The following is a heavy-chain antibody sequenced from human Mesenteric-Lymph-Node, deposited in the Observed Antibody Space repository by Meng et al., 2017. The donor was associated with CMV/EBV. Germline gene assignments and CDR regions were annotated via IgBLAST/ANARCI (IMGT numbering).Heavy chain of an antibody. CDR1: GYNFDKYW. CDR3: ARMIGITVPWFDA. CDR2: IYPGDSET. V-gene: IGHV5-51*01. Sequence: GESLKISCEGSGYNFDKYWIAWVRQTPGKGLEWMGTIYPGDSETTYSPSFEGQVTISADRSISTAYMQWSSLKASDTALHYCARMIGITVPWFDAWGQGIQVTVSS. D-gene: IGHD1-7*01. J-gene: IGHJ5*02.